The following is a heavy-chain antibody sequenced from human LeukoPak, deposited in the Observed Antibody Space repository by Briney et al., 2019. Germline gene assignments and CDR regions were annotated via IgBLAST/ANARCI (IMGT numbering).Heavy chain of an antibody. V-gene: IGHV4-30-2*01. D-gene: IGHD6-19*01. CDR1: GGSISSGGYS. CDR3: ARVAAGIAVAGDYYYYYGMDV. J-gene: IGHJ6*02. CDR2: IYHSGST. Sequence: SETLSLTCAVSGGSISSGGYSWSWIRQPPGKGLEWIGYIYHSGSTYYNPSLKSRVTISVDGSKNQFSLKLSSVTAADTAVYYCARVAAGIAVAGDYYYYYGMDVWGQGTTVTVSS.